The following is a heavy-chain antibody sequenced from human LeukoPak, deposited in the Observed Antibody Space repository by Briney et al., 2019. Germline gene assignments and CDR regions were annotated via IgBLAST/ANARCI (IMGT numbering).Heavy chain of an antibody. D-gene: IGHD3-22*01. J-gene: IGHJ4*02. CDR1: GYTFTSYG. V-gene: IGHV1-18*01. Sequence: ASVKVSCKASGYTFTSYGISWVRQAPGQGLEWMGWISAYNGNTNYAPKLQGRVTMTTDTSTSTAYMELRSLRSDDTAVYYCARLSYYYDSSGYEYYFDYWGQGTLVTVSS. CDR2: ISAYNGNT. CDR3: ARLSYYYDSSGYEYYFDY.